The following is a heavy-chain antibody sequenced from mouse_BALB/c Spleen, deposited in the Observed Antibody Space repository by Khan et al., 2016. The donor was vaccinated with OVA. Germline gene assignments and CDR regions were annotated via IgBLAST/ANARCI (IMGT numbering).Heavy chain of an antibody. V-gene: IGHV9-1*02. CDR2: INTYTGEP. CDR3: ARISSYWYSDV. D-gene: IGHD6-2*01. J-gene: IGHJ1*01. CDR1: GYTFTNYG. Sequence: QIQLVQSGPELKKPGETVKISRKASGYTFTNYGMNWVKQAPGKGLKWMGWINTYTGEPTYADDFKGRFVFSLETSASTAYLQISNLKNEDMTTYFCARISSYWYSDVWGAGTTVTVSS.